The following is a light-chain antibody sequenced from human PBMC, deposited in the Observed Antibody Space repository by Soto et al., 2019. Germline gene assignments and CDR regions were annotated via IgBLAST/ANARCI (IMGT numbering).Light chain of an antibody. Sequence: QSALTQPASVSGSPGQSITISCSGTTSDVGGYNLVSWYQQHTAKAPKLLIYEGTQRPSGVSSRFSGSKSGNTASLTISGLQAEDEADYYCCSYASSSSGVFGTGTKLTVL. CDR2: EGT. CDR1: TSDVGGYNL. V-gene: IGLV2-14*02. CDR3: CSYASSSSGV. J-gene: IGLJ1*01.